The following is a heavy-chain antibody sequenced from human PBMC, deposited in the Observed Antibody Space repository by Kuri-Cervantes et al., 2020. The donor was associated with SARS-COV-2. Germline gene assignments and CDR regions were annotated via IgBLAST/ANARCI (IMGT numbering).Heavy chain of an antibody. D-gene: IGHD4-17*01. J-gene: IGHJ6*02. V-gene: IGHV5-51*01. CDR1: GYSFTSYW. CDR2: IYPGDSDT. CDR3: TRQSRGATATVTTDYYYYGMDV. Sequence: GGSLRPSCKGSGYSFTSYWIGWVRQMPGKGLEWMGIIYPGDSDTRYSPSSQGQVTISADKSISTAYLQWSSLKASDTAMYYCTRQSRGATATVTTDYYYYGMDVWGQGTTVTVSS.